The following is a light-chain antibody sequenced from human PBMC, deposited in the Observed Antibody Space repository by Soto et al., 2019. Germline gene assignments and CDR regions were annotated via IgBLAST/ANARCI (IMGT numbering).Light chain of an antibody. V-gene: IGKV3-11*01. J-gene: IGKJ1*01. CDR2: GAS. Sequence: EIVLTQSPATLSLSPGERATLSCRASQSLSGTLAWFQQKPGQPPRLLIYGASNRATGIPARFTASGSGTDFTLTISSLEPEDFADYYCQQRTLWHRTFGQGTEMEIK. CDR1: QSLSGT. CDR3: QQRTLWHRT.